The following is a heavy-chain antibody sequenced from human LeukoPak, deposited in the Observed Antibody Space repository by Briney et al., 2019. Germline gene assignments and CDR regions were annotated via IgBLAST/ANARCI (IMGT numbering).Heavy chain of an antibody. D-gene: IGHD2-15*01. J-gene: IGHJ6*02. Sequence: GGSLRLSCAASGFTFSDYYMSWIRQAPGKGLEWVSYISSSGSTIYYADSVKGRFTISRDNAKNSLYLQMNSLRAEDTAVYYCARAYIVVVVAARPYGMDVWGHGTTVTVSS. CDR1: GFTFSDYY. CDR3: ARAYIVVVVAARPYGMDV. CDR2: ISSSGSTI. V-gene: IGHV3-11*01.